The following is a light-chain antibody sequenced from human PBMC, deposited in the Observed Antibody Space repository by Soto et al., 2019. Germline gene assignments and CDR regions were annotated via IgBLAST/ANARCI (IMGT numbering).Light chain of an antibody. Sequence: EIVLTQSPGTLSLSPGERATLSCRASQSVSSSYLSWYQQKPGQAPRLPIYGASSRATGIPDRCSGSGSGKDFTLTISRLEPEGFALYYCQQYGSSQYTFGQGTKLEIK. CDR3: QQYGSSQYT. CDR2: GAS. J-gene: IGKJ2*01. V-gene: IGKV3-20*01. CDR1: QSVSSSY.